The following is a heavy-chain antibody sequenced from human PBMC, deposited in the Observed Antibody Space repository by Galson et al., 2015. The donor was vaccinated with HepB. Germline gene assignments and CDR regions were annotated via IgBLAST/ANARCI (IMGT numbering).Heavy chain of an antibody. CDR3: ARRGNRYGSDQTFFDF. CDR2: IGGSGGTT. CDR1: GFTFSTYA. J-gene: IGHJ4*02. V-gene: IGHV3-23*01. Sequence: SLRLSCAASGFTFSTYAMSWVRQAPGKGLEWVSAIGGSGGTTYYAESVKGRFTISRDNSRNTLYLHMTSLRAEDRAVYYCARRGNRYGSDQTFFDFWGQGTLVTVSS. D-gene: IGHD5-18*01.